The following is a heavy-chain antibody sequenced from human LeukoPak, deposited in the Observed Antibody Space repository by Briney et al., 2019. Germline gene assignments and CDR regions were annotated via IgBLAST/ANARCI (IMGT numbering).Heavy chain of an antibody. J-gene: IGHJ4*02. CDR2: IKQDGSEK. V-gene: IGHV3-7*01. D-gene: IGHD1-26*01. CDR3: ARGVGAAGEYYFDY. Sequence: GGSLRLSCAASGFTFSSYWMSWVRQAPGKGPEWVANIKQDGSEKYYVDSVKGRFTISRDNAKNSLYLQMNSLRAEDTAVYYCARGVGAAGEYYFDYWGQGTLVTVSS. CDR1: GFTFSSYW.